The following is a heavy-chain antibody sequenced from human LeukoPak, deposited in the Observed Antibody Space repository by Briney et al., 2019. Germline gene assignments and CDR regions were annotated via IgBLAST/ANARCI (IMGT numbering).Heavy chain of an antibody. D-gene: IGHD3-10*01. CDR2: IYYSGRT. V-gene: IGHV4-59*12. CDR1: GGSISSYY. J-gene: IGHJ4*02. Sequence: SETLSLTCSVSGGSISSYYWSWIRQPPGRGLEWIGYIYYSGRTSYNPSLKSRVTISVDTSKNQFSLKLSSVTAADTAVYYCARRISLTMARGVIFSYFDYWGQGTLVTVSS. CDR3: ARRISLTMARGVIFSYFDY.